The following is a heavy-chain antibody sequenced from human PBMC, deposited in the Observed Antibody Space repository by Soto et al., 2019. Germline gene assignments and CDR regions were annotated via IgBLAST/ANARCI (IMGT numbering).Heavy chain of an antibody. CDR1: GFTFSSYS. D-gene: IGHD3-9*01. Sequence: PGGSLRLSCAASGFTFSSYSMNWVRQAPGKGLEWVSYISSSSSTIYYADSVKGRFTISRDNAKNSLYLQMNSLRAEDTAVYYCAREADILNWFDPSGQGTLDTVSS. J-gene: IGHJ5*02. CDR2: ISSSSSTI. V-gene: IGHV3-48*01. CDR3: AREADILNWFDP.